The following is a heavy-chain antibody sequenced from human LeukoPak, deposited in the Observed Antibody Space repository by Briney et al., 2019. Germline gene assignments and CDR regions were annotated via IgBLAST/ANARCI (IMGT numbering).Heavy chain of an antibody. J-gene: IGHJ5*02. CDR2: ISAYNGNT. Sequence: ASVKVSCKASGYTFTSYGISWVRQAPGQGLEWMGWISAYNGNTNYAQKLQGRVTMTTDTSTSTAYMELRSLRSDDTAVYYCAREGYDFWSGTIIPFDPWGQGTLVTVSS. CDR1: GYTFTSYG. CDR3: AREGYDFWSGTIIPFDP. D-gene: IGHD3-3*01. V-gene: IGHV1-18*01.